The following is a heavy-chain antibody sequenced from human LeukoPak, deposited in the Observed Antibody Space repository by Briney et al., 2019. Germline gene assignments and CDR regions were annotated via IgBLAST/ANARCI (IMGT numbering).Heavy chain of an antibody. Sequence: PSETLSLTCTVSGGSISSYYWSWIRQPPGKGLEWIGYIYYSGGTNYNPSLKSRVTISVDTSKNQFSLKLSSVTAADTAVYYCARLKRDDFWSGYSYYFDYWGQGTLVTVSS. CDR2: IYYSGGT. V-gene: IGHV4-59*01. D-gene: IGHD3-3*01. J-gene: IGHJ4*02. CDR1: GGSISSYY. CDR3: ARLKRDDFWSGYSYYFDY.